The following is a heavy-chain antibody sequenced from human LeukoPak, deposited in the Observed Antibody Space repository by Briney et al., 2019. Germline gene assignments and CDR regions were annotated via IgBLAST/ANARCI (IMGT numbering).Heavy chain of an antibody. J-gene: IGHJ4*02. Sequence: SETLSLTCTVSGGSISSGSYYWSWIRQPAGKGLEWIGRIYTSGSTNYNPSLKSRVTISVDTSKNQFSLKLSSVTAAGTAVYYCARAVGGDGSGSLWGPGTLVTVSS. V-gene: IGHV4-61*02. CDR2: IYTSGST. CDR3: ARAVGGDGSGSL. D-gene: IGHD3-10*01. CDR1: GGSISSGSYY.